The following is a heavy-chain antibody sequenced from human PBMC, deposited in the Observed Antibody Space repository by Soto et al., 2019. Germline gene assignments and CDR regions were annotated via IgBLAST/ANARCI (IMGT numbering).Heavy chain of an antibody. D-gene: IGHD1-1*01. Sequence: SQTLSLTCAISGDSVSSNSAAWNWIRQSPSRGLEWLGRTYYRSKWYNDYAVSVKSRITINPDTSKNQFSLQLNSVTPEDTAVYYCARMTLWNDVFRAYYYYYGMDVWGQGTTVTVSS. CDR3: ARMTLWNDVFRAYYYYYGMDV. CDR2: TYYRSKWYN. CDR1: GDSVSSNSAA. J-gene: IGHJ6*02. V-gene: IGHV6-1*01.